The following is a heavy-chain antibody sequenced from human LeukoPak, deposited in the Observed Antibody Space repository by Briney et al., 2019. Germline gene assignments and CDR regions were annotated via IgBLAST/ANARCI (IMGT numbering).Heavy chain of an antibody. CDR1: GYTFTSYG. D-gene: IGHD3-22*01. V-gene: IGHV1-18*01. CDR3: ARDYYYDSSGPFDY. J-gene: IGHJ4*02. Sequence: ASVKVSCKSSGYTFTSYGISWVRQAPGQGLEWMGCISAYNGNTNYAQKLQGRVTMTTDTSTSTASMELRSLRSDDTAVYYCARDYYYDSSGPFDYWGQGTLVTVSS. CDR2: ISAYNGNT.